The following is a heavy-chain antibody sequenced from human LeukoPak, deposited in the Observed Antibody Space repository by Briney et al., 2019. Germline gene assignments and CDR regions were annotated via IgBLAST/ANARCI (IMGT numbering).Heavy chain of an antibody. CDR3: ARQGTGTKPFDY. D-gene: IGHD1-7*01. J-gene: IGHJ4*02. CDR1: GGSISSGGYY. Sequence: PSQTLSLTCTVSGGSISSGGYYWSWIRQPAGKGLDWIGRVYTSGYTNYNPSLKSRVTISVDTSKNQFSLKLSSVTAADTAVYYCARQGTGTKPFDYWGQGTLVTVSS. V-gene: IGHV4-61*02. CDR2: VYTSGYT.